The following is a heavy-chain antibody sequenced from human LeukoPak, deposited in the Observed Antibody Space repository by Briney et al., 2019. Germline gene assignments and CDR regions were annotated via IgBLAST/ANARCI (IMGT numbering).Heavy chain of an antibody. V-gene: IGHV4-61*01. CDR1: GGSVSSGSYY. CDR3: ARVGWYGGLAEFDY. CDR2: IYYSGST. Sequence: SGTLSLTCTVSGGSVSSGSYYWSWIRQPPGKGLEWIGYIYYSGSTNYNPSLKSRVTISGDTSKNQFSLKLSSVTAADTAVYYCARVGWYGGLAEFDYWGQGTLVTVSS. J-gene: IGHJ4*02. D-gene: IGHD3-10*01.